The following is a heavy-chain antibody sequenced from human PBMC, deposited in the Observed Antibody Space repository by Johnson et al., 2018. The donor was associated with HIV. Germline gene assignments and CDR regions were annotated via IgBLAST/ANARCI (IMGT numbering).Heavy chain of an antibody. CDR3: ARVTNSDAFDI. V-gene: IGHV3-30*14. Sequence: QVHLVESGGGVVQPGRSLRLSCAASGFTFSNYVMNWVRQAPGRGLEWVALVSFDGSNKYFADSVKGRFTISRENAKNSLYLQMNSLRAGDTAVYYCARVTNSDAFDIWGQGTMVTVSS. J-gene: IGHJ3*02. CDR2: VSFDGSNK. CDR1: GFTFSNYV. D-gene: IGHD2-8*01.